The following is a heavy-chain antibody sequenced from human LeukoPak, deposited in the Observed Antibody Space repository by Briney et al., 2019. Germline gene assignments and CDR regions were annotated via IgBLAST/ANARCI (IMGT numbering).Heavy chain of an antibody. D-gene: IGHD2/OR15-2a*01. CDR1: GFTFSSYS. V-gene: IGHV3-48*01. Sequence: GGSLRLSCAASGFTFSSYSMNWVRQAPGKGLEWVSYISSSSSNIYYADSVKGRFTISRDNAKNSLYLQMNSLRAEDTAVYYCARGEYGGDYWGQGTLVTVSS. J-gene: IGHJ4*02. CDR3: ARGEYGGDY. CDR2: ISSSSSNI.